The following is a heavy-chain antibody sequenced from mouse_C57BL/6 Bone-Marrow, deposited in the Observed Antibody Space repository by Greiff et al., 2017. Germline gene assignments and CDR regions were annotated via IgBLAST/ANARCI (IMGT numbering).Heavy chain of an antibody. J-gene: IGHJ3*01. Sequence: VKLMESGPGLVQPSQSLSITCTVSGFSLTSYGVHWVRQSPGKGLEWLGVIWSGGSTAYNAAFISRLSISKDNSKSQVFFKMNSLQADDTAIYYCARNWDWSWFAYWGQGTLVTVSA. V-gene: IGHV2-2*01. CDR1: GFSLTSYG. CDR2: IWSGGST. CDR3: ARNWDWSWFAY. D-gene: IGHD4-1*01.